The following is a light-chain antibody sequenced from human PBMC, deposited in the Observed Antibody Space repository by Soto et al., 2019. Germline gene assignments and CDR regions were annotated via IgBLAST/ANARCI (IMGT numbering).Light chain of an antibody. CDR1: QNIRSY. Sequence: DIKMTQSPTALSAAVPHRATITFPSIQNIRSYLNWYQQKRGKAPKLLIFAASNLQSGVPARFSGTGSGTDFTLTISSLQTEDFATYYCKQSHSTPCTFGKGTKVDIK. CDR3: KQSHSTPCT. J-gene: IGKJ1*01. CDR2: AAS. V-gene: IGKV1-39*01.